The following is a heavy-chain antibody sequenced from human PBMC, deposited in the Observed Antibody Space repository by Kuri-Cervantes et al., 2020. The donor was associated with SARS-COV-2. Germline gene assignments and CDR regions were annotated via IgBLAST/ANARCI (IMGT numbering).Heavy chain of an antibody. J-gene: IGHJ6*02. D-gene: IGHD2-2*01. CDR2: INHSGST. CDR3: ARGLYIVVVPAAMWERGEYYYGMDV. CDR1: GGSFSGYY. Sequence: SETLSLTCAVYGGSFSGYYWSWIRQPPGKWLEWIGEINHSGSTNYNPSLKSRVTISVDTSKNQFSLKLSSVTAADTAVYYCARGLYIVVVPAAMWERGEYYYGMDVWGQGTTVTVSS. V-gene: IGHV4-34*01.